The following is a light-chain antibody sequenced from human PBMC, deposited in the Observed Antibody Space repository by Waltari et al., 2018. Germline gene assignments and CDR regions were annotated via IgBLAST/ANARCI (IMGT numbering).Light chain of an antibody. J-gene: IGKJ1*01. Sequence: DIQMTQSPSSVSASVGDRVTLTFRASQGISSRLAWYQQKPGKAPKLLIYDSSRLHSGVPSRFSGSGSGTDFTLTIRSLQPEDFATYYCQQVNSFPRTFGQGTKVEVK. CDR3: QQVNSFPRT. CDR2: DSS. CDR1: QGISSR. V-gene: IGKV1-12*01.